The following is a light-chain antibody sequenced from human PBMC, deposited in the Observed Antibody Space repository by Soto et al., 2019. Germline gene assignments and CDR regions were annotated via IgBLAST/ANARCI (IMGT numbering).Light chain of an antibody. CDR2: GNI. J-gene: IGLJ2*01. Sequence: VLTQPPSVSGAPGQRVTISCTGSSSNIGAGYDVHWYQQLPGTAPKLLIHGNINRPSGVPDRFSGSKSGTSASLAITGLQAEDEADYYCQSFDSSLSGVVFGGGTKLTVL. V-gene: IGLV1-40*01. CDR1: SSNIGAGYD. CDR3: QSFDSSLSGVV.